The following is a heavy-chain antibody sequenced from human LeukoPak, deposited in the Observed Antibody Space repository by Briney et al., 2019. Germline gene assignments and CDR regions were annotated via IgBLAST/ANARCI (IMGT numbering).Heavy chain of an antibody. CDR3: ARGQAYYFDY. Sequence: SETLSLTCTVSGGSISSGGYYWSWIRQHPGKGLEWIGYIYYSGSTYYNPSLKSRVTISVDTSKNQFSLKLSSVTAADTAVYYCARGQAYYFDYWGQGTLVTVSS. V-gene: IGHV4-31*03. CDR2: IYYSGST. J-gene: IGHJ4*02. CDR1: GGSISSGGYY.